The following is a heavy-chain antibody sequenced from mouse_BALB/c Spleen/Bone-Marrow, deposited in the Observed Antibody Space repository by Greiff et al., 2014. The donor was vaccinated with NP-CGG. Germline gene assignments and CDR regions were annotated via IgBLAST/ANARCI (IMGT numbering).Heavy chain of an antibody. D-gene: IGHD2-3*01. CDR3: ARLGYYGWFAY. V-gene: IGHV4-1*02. CDR1: GFDFSRYW. J-gene: IGHJ3*01. Sequence: EVQLQESGGGLVQPGGSLKLSCAASGFDFSRYWMSWVRQAPGKGLKWIGEINPGSNTINYTPSLKDKFIISRDNAKNTLYLQMSKVRSEDTALYYCARLGYYGWFAYWGQGTLVTVSA. CDR2: INPGSNTI.